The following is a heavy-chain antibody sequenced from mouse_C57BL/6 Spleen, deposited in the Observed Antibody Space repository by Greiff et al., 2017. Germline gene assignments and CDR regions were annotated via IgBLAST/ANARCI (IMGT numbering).Heavy chain of an antibody. D-gene: IGHD1-1*01. CDR3: ARGPPLYYGSSYEAWFAY. CDR1: GYSITSGYY. Sequence: EVHLVESGPGLVKPSQSLSLTCSVTGYSITSGYYWNWIRQFPGNKLEWMGYISYDGSNNYNPSLKNRISITRDTSKNQFFLKLNSVTTEDTATYYCARGPPLYYGSSYEAWFAYWGQGTLVTVSA. V-gene: IGHV3-6*01. J-gene: IGHJ3*01. CDR2: ISYDGSN.